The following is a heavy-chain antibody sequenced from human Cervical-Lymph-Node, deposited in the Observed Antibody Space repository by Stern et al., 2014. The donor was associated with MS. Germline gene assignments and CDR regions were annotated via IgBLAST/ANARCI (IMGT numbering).Heavy chain of an antibody. V-gene: IGHV1-69*18. J-gene: IGHJ6*02. Sequence: MQLVESGAEVKKPGSSVKVSCRAPGDTLSIYGISWVRQAPGQGLQSLGTIIPIFRTTHYAQQFQGRLTITADESTSTAYMELSGLRSEDTAIYYCARSHDYYALDVWGQGTTVIVSS. CDR1: GDTLSIYG. CDR2: IIPIFRTT. CDR3: ARSHDYYALDV.